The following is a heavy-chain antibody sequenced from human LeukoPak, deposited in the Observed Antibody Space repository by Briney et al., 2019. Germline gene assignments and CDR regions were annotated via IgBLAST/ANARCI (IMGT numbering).Heavy chain of an antibody. CDR2: IYSGGST. CDR3: ARGNYGDYLDS. Sequence: GGSLRLSCAASGFTVSSNYMSWVRQAPGKGLEWVSVIYSGGSTYYADSVKGRFTISRDNSKNTLYLQMNSLRAEDTAVYYCARGNYGDYLDSWGQGTLVTVSS. J-gene: IGHJ4*02. V-gene: IGHV3-53*01. D-gene: IGHD4-17*01. CDR1: GFTVSSNY.